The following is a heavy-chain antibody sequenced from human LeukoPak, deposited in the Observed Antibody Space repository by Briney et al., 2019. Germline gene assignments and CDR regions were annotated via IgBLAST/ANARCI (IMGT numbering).Heavy chain of an antibody. V-gene: IGHV3-7*01. CDR2: MREDGSEK. CDR3: ARVEDYDILTGFDY. Sequence: GGSLRLSCAASGFSFSSYWISWVRQAPGKGLEWVANMREDGSEKYYVDSVKGRFTISRDNAKNSLYLQMNSLRAEDTAVYYCARVEDYDILTGFDYWGQGTLVTVSS. J-gene: IGHJ4*02. D-gene: IGHD3-9*01. CDR1: GFSFSSYW.